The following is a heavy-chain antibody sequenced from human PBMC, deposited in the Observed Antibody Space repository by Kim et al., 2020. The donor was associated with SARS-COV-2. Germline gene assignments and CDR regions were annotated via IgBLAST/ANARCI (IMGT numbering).Heavy chain of an antibody. CDR1: GGSISSSSYY. V-gene: IGHV4-39*07. CDR2: IYYSGST. D-gene: IGHD6-13*01. CDR3: ARDGWVAAAGTSSGS. Sequence: SQTLSLTCTVSGGSISSSSYYWGWIRQPPGKGLEWIGSIYYSGSTYYNPSLKSRVTISVDTSKNQFSLKLSSVTAADTAVYYCARDGWVAAAGTSSGSWG. J-gene: IGHJ1*01.